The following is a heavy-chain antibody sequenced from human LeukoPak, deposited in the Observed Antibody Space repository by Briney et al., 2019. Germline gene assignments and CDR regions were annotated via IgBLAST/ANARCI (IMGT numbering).Heavy chain of an antibody. D-gene: IGHD2-2*01. CDR2: IDPSDSYT. CDR3: LLKGYCSSTSCYPFDY. CDR1: GYSFTSYW. Sequence: GESLKISCKGSGYSFTSYWISWVRQMPGKGLEWTGRIDPSDSYTNYSPSFQGHVTISADKSISTAYLQWSSLKASDTAMYYCLLKGYCSSTSCYPFDYWGQGTLVTVSS. V-gene: IGHV5-10-1*01. J-gene: IGHJ4*02.